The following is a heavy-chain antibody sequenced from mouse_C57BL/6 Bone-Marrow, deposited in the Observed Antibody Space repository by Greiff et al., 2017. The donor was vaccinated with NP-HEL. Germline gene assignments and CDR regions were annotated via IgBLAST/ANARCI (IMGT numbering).Heavy chain of an antibody. CDR1: GFNIKDDY. CDR3: TTICQYYDGYTAWFAY. D-gene: IGHD1-1*01. J-gene: IGHJ3*01. CDR2: IDPENGDT. Sequence: VQLQQSGAELVRPGASVKLSCTASGFNIKDDYMHWVKQRPEQGLEWIGWIDPENGDTEYASKFQGKATITADTSSNTAYLQLSSLTSEDSAVFYCTTICQYYDGYTAWFAYWGQVTLVTVSA. V-gene: IGHV14-4*01.